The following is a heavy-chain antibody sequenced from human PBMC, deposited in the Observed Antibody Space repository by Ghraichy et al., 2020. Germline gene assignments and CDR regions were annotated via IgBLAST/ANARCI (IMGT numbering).Heavy chain of an antibody. D-gene: IGHD3-22*01. CDR3: ARIASGDSSGYGSLTYFDY. CDR2: IDWDDDK. Sequence: SGPTLVKPTQTLTLTCTFSGFSLSTSGMCVSWIRQPPGKALEWLARIDWDDDKYYSTSLKTRLTISKDTSKNQVVLTMTNMDPVDTATYYCARIASGDSSGYGSLTYFDYWGQGTLVTVSS. J-gene: IGHJ4*02. CDR1: GFSLSTSGMC. V-gene: IGHV2-70*11.